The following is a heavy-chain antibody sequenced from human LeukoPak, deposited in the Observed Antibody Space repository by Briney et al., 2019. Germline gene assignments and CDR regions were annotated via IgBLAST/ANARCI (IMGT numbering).Heavy chain of an antibody. CDR3: AASAAGLDY. Sequence: SLRLSCEAEKIAFGRYWRDWLRGAPVKGMEWVTNIKEDGSEEYYVDSVKGRFIISRDNAKKSLFLQMNSLRAEDTAVYYCAASAAGLDYWGQGTLVTVSS. D-gene: IGHD6-13*01. CDR2: IKEDGSEE. CDR1: KIAFGRYW. V-gene: IGHV3-7*01. J-gene: IGHJ4*02.